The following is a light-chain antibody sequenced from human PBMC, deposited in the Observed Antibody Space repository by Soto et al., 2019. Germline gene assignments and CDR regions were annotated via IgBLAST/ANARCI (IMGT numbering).Light chain of an antibody. J-gene: IGLJ2*01. Sequence: QSVLTQPPSASGSPGQRVTISCSGSSSNIGSNYVYWYHQLPGRAPKLIIYRNNQRPSEVPDRISGSKSGTSASLAISGLRSEYEGEYYCAAWDGRLSGLVFGRGTKLTVL. V-gene: IGLV1-47*01. CDR1: SSNIGSNY. CDR2: RNN. CDR3: AAWDGRLSGLV.